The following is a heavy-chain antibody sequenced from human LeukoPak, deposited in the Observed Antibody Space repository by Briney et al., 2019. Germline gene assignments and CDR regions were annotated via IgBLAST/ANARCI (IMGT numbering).Heavy chain of an antibody. D-gene: IGHD5-18*01. V-gene: IGHV4-59*01. J-gene: IGHJ4*02. CDR3: ARAPLYSSFDY. CDR1: GGSISSYY. CDR2: IYYSGTT. Sequence: PSETLSLTCTVSGGSISSYYWSWVRQPPGKGLEWIGYIYYSGTTNYNPSLKSRVTISVDTSKTQFSLKLSSVTAADTAVYCCARAPLYSSFDYWGQGALVTVSS.